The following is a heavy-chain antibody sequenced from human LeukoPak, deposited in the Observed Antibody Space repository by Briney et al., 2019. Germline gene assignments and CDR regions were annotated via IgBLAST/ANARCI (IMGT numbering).Heavy chain of an antibody. CDR2: INPNSGGT. Sequence: ASVKVSCKASGYTFTGYYMHWVRQAPGQGLEWMGWINPNSGGTNYAQKFQGRVTMTRDTSISTAYMELSRLRSEDMAVYYCARGPRITIFGVVMRNFDYWGQGTLVTVSS. CDR1: GYTFTGYY. CDR3: ARGPRITIFGVVMRNFDY. D-gene: IGHD3-3*01. V-gene: IGHV1-2*02. J-gene: IGHJ4*02.